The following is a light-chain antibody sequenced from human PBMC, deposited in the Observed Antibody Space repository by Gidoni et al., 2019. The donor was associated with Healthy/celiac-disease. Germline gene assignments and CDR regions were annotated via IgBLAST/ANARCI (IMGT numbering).Light chain of an antibody. CDR1: SGHSSYA. Sequence: QLVLPQSPSASASLGASVKLTCPLSSGHSSYAIAWHQQQPEKGPRYLMKLNSDGSHSKGDGIPDRFSGSSSGAERFLTISSLQSEDEADYYCQTWGTGGVVFGGGTKLTVL. CDR3: QTWGTGGVV. J-gene: IGLJ2*01. V-gene: IGLV4-69*01. CDR2: LNSDGSH.